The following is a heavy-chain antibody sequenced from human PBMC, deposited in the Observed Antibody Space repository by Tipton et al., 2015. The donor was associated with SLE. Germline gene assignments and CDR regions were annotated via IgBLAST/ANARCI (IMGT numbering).Heavy chain of an antibody. CDR2: INHSGST. CDR3: ASHSSGWYALD. Sequence: TLSLTCAVYGGSFSGYYWSWIRQPPGKGLEWIGEINHSGSTNYNPSLKSRVTISVDTSKNQFSLKLSSVTAADTAVYYCASHSSGWYALDWGQGTLVTVSS. CDR1: GGSFSGYY. D-gene: IGHD6-19*01. J-gene: IGHJ4*02. V-gene: IGHV4-34*01.